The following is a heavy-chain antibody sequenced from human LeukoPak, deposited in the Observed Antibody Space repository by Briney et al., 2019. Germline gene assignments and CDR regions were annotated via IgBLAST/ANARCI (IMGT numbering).Heavy chain of an antibody. CDR3: ARVLRVRGVISYHYYYGMDV. Sequence: SETLSLTCAVYGGSFSGYYWSWIRQPPGKGLEWIGEINHSGSTNYNPSLKSRVTISVDTSKNQFSLKLSSVTAADTAVYYCARVLRVRGVISYHYYYGMDVWGQGTTVTVSS. J-gene: IGHJ6*02. D-gene: IGHD3-10*01. V-gene: IGHV4-34*01. CDR1: GGSFSGYY. CDR2: INHSGST.